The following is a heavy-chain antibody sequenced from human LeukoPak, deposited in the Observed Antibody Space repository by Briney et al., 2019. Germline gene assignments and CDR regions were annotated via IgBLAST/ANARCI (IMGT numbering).Heavy chain of an antibody. J-gene: IGHJ4*02. CDR2: ISAYNGNT. CDR3: ARDSPTYYDFWSGSHGHFY. D-gene: IGHD3-3*01. V-gene: IGHV1-18*01. CDR1: GYTFTSYG. Sequence: GASVKVSCKASGYTFTSYGISWVRQAPGQGLEWMGWISAYNGNTNYAQKLQGRVTMTTDTSTSTAYMELRSLRSDDTAVYYCARDSPTYYDFWSGSHGHFYWGQGTLVTVSS.